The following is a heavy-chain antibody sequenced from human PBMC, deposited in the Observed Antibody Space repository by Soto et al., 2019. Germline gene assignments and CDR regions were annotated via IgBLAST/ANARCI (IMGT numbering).Heavy chain of an antibody. CDR1: GFTFSSYA. J-gene: IGHJ5*02. CDR3: AKVSDDDYSNPHWFDP. D-gene: IGHD4-4*01. V-gene: IGHV3-23*01. Sequence: EVQLLESGGGLVQPGGSLRLSCAASGFTFSSYAMSWVRQAPGKGLEWVSAISGSGGSTYYADSVKGRFTISRDNSKNTLYLQMNSLRAEDTAVYYCAKVSDDDYSNPHWFDPWGQGTLVTVSS. CDR2: ISGSGGST.